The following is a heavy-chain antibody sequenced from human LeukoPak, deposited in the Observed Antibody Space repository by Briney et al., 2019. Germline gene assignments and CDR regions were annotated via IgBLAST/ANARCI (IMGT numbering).Heavy chain of an antibody. V-gene: IGHV3-30*03. CDR1: GFTFSSYG. J-gene: IGHJ5*02. CDR2: ISYDGSNK. D-gene: IGHD3-10*01. Sequence: GGSLRLSCAASGFTFSSYGMHWVRQAPGKGLEWVAVISYDGSNKYYADSVKGRFTISRDNSKNTLYLQMNSLRAEDTAVYYCARVWFGEFSWFDPWGQGTLVTVSS. CDR3: ARVWFGEFSWFDP.